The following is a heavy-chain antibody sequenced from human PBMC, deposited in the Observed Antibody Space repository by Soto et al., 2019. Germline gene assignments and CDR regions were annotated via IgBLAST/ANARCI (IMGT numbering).Heavy chain of an antibody. CDR2: IYYSGST. D-gene: IGHD3-22*01. CDR3: ARWSGGYDSSGYPFDY. V-gene: IGHV4-61*01. Sequence: SETLSLTCTVSGGSVSSGSYSWSWIRQPPGKGLEWIGYIYYSGSTNYNPSLKSRVTISVDTSKNQFSLKLSSVTAADTAVYYCARWSGGYDSSGYPFDYWGQGTLVTVSS. J-gene: IGHJ4*02. CDR1: GGSVSSGSYS.